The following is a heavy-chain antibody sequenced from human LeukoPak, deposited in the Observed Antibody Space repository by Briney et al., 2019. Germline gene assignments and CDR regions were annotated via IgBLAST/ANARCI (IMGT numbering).Heavy chain of an antibody. CDR3: ARDRRYCTNGVCYRFDY. J-gene: IGHJ4*02. CDR1: GYTFTSYG. V-gene: IGHV1-18*01. CDR2: ISAYNGNT. Sequence: ASVKVSCKASGYTFTSYGISWVRQAPGLGLEWMGWISAYNGNTNYAQKLQGRVTMTTDTSTSTAYMELRSLRSDDTAVYYCARDRRYCTNGVCYRFDYWGQGTLVTVSS. D-gene: IGHD2-8*01.